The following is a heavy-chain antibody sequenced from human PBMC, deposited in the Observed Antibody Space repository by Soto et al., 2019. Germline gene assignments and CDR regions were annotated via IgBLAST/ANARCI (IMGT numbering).Heavy chain of an antibody. J-gene: IGHJ5*02. CDR3: AREVRDIAAAGLFDP. V-gene: IGHV3-33*01. Sequence: QVQLVESGGGVVQPGRSLRLSCAASGFTFSSYGMHWVRQAPGKGLEWVAVIWYDGSNKYYADSVKGRFTISRDNSKNTLYLQMNSLRAEDTAVYYCAREVRDIAAAGLFDPWGQGTLVTVSS. CDR2: IWYDGSNK. CDR1: GFTFSSYG. D-gene: IGHD6-13*01.